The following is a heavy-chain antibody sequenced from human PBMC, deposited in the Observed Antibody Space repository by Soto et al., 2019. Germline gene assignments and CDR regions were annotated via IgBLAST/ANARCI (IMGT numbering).Heavy chain of an antibody. CDR2: VNNDGTDT. V-gene: IGHV3-74*03. Sequence: EVQLVESGGGLVQPGGSLRLSCAASGFTFSNYWMYWVRQAPGKGLVWVSRVNNDGTDTTHADSVKGRFTNSRDNAENTLYLQMNRLSAQDTAVYYCARGGLQHALDVWGQGSTVTVSS. J-gene: IGHJ6*02. CDR1: GFTFSNYW. D-gene: IGHD6-13*01. CDR3: ARGGLQHALDV.